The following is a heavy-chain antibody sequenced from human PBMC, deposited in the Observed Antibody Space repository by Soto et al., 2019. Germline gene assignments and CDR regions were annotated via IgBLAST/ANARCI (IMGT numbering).Heavy chain of an antibody. D-gene: IGHD3-10*01. V-gene: IGHV3-23*01. CDR1: GFPCSNYY. CDR3: AKDLHWFAMDV. CDR2: ISGSEDNI. Sequence: EVQLLESGGGLVQPGGSLRLSCVASGFPCSNYYMDWFRQAPGKGLVWVAVISGSEDNIHYADSVKGRFTISRDNSMNTLHMQMNSLGADDTAIYYCAKDLHWFAMDVWGQGTTVTVSS. J-gene: IGHJ6*02.